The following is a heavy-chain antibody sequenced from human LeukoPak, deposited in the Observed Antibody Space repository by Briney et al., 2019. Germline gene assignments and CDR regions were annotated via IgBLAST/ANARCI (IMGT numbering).Heavy chain of an antibody. CDR2: IYYSGST. J-gene: IGHJ4*02. CDR3: ARGGDPAMIVQEAFDY. CDR1: GGSISSYY. Sequence: PSETLSLTCTVSGGSISSYYWSWIRQPPGKGLEWIGYIYYSGSTNYNPSLKSRVTISVDTSKNQFSLKLSSVTAADTAVYYCARGGDPAMIVQEAFDYWGQGTLVTVSS. V-gene: IGHV4-59*01. D-gene: IGHD3-22*01.